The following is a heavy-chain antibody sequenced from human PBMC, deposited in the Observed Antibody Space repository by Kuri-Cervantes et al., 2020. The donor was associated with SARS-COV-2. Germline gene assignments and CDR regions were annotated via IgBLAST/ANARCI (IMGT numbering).Heavy chain of an antibody. J-gene: IGHJ6*03. CDR3: AREGVGGGGYCYYCYYYYYMDV. V-gene: IGHV4-61*02. D-gene: IGHD2-21*01. CDR2: IYTSGST. Sequence: LRLSCTVSGGSINSGSFYWSWIRQPAGKGLEWIGRIYTSGSTNYNPSLKSRVTMSVDTSKNQFSLKLSSVTAADTAVYYCAREGVGGGGYCYYCYYYYYMDVWGKGTTVTVSS. CDR1: GGSINSGSFY.